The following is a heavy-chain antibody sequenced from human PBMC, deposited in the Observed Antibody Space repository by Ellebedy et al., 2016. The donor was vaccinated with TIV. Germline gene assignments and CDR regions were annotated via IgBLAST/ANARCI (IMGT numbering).Heavy chain of an antibody. Sequence: GESLKISCAASGFTFSSYSMNWVRQAPGKGLEWISYIGSTSSPISYADSVKGRFTISRDNAKNSLYLQMTSLTDEDTAVYYCARELYSSSSGYWGQGTLVTVSS. D-gene: IGHD6-13*01. CDR1: GFTFSSYS. V-gene: IGHV3-48*02. CDR3: ARELYSSSSGY. CDR2: IGSTSSPI. J-gene: IGHJ4*02.